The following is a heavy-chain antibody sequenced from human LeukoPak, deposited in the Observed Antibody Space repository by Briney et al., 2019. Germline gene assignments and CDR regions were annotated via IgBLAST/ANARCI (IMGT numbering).Heavy chain of an antibody. V-gene: IGHV4-38-2*02. CDR3: ARDQEYYDSSGSWGYFDL. D-gene: IGHD3-22*01. CDR2: IYHSGST. Sequence: SETLSLTCAVSGYSISSGYYWGWIRQPPGKGLEWIGSIYHSGSTYYNPSLKSRVTISVDTSKNQFSLKLSSVAAADTAVYYCARDQEYYDSSGSWGYFDLWGRGTLVTVSS. J-gene: IGHJ2*01. CDR1: GYSISSGYY.